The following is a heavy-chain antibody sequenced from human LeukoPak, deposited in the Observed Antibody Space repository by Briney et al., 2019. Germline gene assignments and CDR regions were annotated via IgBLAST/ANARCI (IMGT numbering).Heavy chain of an antibody. V-gene: IGHV3-23*01. CDR3: AKPSGILGGGY. D-gene: IGHD3-16*01. CDR2: ISGSGGST. J-gene: IGHJ4*02. Sequence: GGSLRLSCAASGFTFSSYAMSWVRQAPGKGLEWVSGISGSGGSTYYADSVKGRFTISRDNSKNTLYLQMNSLRAEDTAVYYCAKPSGILGGGYWGQGTLVTVSS. CDR1: GFTFSSYA.